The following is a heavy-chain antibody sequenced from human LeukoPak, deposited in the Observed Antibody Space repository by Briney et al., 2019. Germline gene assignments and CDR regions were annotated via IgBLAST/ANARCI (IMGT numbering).Heavy chain of an antibody. CDR1: GFTFDDYA. J-gene: IGHJ4*02. Sequence: GGSLRLSCAASGFTFDDYAMHWVRQAPGKGLEWVSGISWNSGSIGYADSVKGRFTISRDNAKNSLYLQMNSLRAEDTAVYYCARDDYYYDSSGYSAGEDYWGQGTLVTVSS. D-gene: IGHD3-22*01. V-gene: IGHV3-9*01. CDR2: ISWNSGSI. CDR3: ARDDYYYDSSGYSAGEDY.